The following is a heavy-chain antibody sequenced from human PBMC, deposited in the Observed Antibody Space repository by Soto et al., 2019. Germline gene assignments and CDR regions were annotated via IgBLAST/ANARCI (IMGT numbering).Heavy chain of an antibody. V-gene: IGHV4-4*02. J-gene: IGHJ4*02. D-gene: IGHD3-16*01. CDR2: IYHSGST. CDR3: ANDWGSRGGYNG. CDR1: GGSISSSNW. Sequence: QVQLQESGPGLVKPSGTLSLTCAVSGGSISSSNWWSWVRQPPGKGLEWIGEIYHSGSTNYNPSLKSRIPISVDKSKNQFSPKLSSVTAADTAVYYSANDWGSRGGYNGRGQGTLVTVSS.